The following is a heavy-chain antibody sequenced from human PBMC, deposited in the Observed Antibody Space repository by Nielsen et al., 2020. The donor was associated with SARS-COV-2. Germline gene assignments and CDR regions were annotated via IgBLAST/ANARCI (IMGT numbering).Heavy chain of an antibody. CDR2: IIGSGGST. V-gene: IGHV3-23*01. CDR1: GFTFSSYA. Sequence: GGSLRLSCAASGFTFSSYAMSWVRQAPGKGLLWVSGIIGSGGSTYYADSVKGRFAISRDNSKNTLYLQMNSLRAEDTAVYYCARGNGWGSYFDYWGQGTLVTVSS. J-gene: IGHJ4*02. CDR3: ARGNGWGSYFDY. D-gene: IGHD7-27*01.